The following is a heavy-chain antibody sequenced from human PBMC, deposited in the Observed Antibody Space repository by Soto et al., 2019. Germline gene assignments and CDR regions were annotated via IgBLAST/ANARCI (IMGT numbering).Heavy chain of an antibody. V-gene: IGHV2-26*01. CDR2: IFSNDEK. Sequence: QVTLKESGPVLVKPTETLTLTCTVSGFSLSNARMGVSWIHQPPGKALEWLAHIFSNDEKSYSTSLKSRLTISKDTSKSQVVLTMTNMDPVDTATYYCARIRLPISTRDYGVAGWGQGTLVTVSS. CDR1: GFSLSNARMG. D-gene: IGHD4-17*01. J-gene: IGHJ4*02. CDR3: ARIRLPISTRDYGVAG.